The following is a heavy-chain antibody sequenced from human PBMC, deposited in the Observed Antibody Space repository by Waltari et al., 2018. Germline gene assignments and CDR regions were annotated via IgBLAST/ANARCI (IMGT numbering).Heavy chain of an antibody. CDR2: IQNDGST. Sequence: QMEETGGGLAQPGGSLKVACKVSGFSVSGNYVTWVRQAPGKGLEWVGVIQNDGSTYYADSVEGRFIISRDTSKNIVYLQMNSLTIDDTAVYFCARVLVLTFVTGEGLDVWGRGTVVAVSS. J-gene: IGHJ3*01. CDR1: GFSVSGNY. V-gene: IGHV3-66*02. D-gene: IGHD3-22*01. CDR3: ARVLVLTFVTGEGLDV.